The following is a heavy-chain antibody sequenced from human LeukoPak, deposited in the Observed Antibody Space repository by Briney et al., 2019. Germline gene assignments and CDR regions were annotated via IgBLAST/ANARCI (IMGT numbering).Heavy chain of an antibody. CDR2: FDPEDGET. D-gene: IGHD3-3*01. V-gene: IGHV1-24*01. J-gene: IGHJ4*02. Sequence: ASVKVSCKVSGYTLTELSMHWVRQAPGKGLEWMGGFDPEDGETIYAQKFQGRVTMTEDTSTDTAYMELSSLRSEDTAVYYCATDGGGLGDFWRSFDYWGQGTLVTVSS. CDR1: GYTLTELS. CDR3: ATDGGGLGDFWRSFDY.